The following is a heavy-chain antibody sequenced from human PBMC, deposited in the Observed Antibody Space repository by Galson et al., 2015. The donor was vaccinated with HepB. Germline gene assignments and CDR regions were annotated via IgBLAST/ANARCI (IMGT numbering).Heavy chain of an antibody. V-gene: IGHV1-18*01. CDR2: INTYDGST. Sequence: SVKVSCKASGYTFSSYSIAWVRQAPGQGLEWMGWINTYDGSTNYAQNLQGRVTMTTETSTTTAYMELRSLRSDDTAVYYCARGALVAVVTGTLNNWFHPWGQGTLVTVSS. CDR1: GYTFSSYS. CDR3: ARGALVAVVTGTLNNWFHP. D-gene: IGHD2-15*01. J-gene: IGHJ5*02.